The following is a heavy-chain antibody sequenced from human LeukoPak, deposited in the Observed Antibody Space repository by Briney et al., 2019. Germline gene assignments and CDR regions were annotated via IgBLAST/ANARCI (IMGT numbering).Heavy chain of an antibody. J-gene: IGHJ5*02. CDR2: ISYDGSNK. D-gene: IGHD5-18*01. V-gene: IGHV3-30*18. CDR1: AFTFSSYG. Sequence: GGSLRLSCAASAFTFSSYGMHWVRQAPGKGLEWVAVISYDGSNKYYADSVKGRFTISRDNSKNTLYLQMNSLRAEDTAVYYCAKELRGYSYGLRNNWFDPWGQGTLVTVSS. CDR3: AKELRGYSYGLRNNWFDP.